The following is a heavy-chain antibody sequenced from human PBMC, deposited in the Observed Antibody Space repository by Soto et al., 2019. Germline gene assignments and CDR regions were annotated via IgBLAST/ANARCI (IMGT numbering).Heavy chain of an antibody. V-gene: IGHV1-18*01. CDR2: ISAYNGNT. J-gene: IGHJ4*02. Sequence: ASVKVSCKASGYTFTSNGISWVRQAPGQGLEWMGWISAYNGNTNYAQKLQGRVTMTTDTSTSTAYMELRSLRSDDTAVYYCASVAEGFPSNYWGQGTLVTVSS. D-gene: IGHD6-19*01. CDR3: ASVAEGFPSNY. CDR1: GYTFTSNG.